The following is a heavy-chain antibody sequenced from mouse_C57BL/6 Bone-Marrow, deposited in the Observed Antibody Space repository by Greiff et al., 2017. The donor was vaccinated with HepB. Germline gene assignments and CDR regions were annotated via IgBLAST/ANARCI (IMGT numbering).Heavy chain of an antibody. CDR1: GYNFTSYT. V-gene: IGHV1-4*01. Sequence: VKVVESGAELARPGASVKMSCKASGYNFTSYTMHWVKHRPGQGLEWIGYINPSSGSTNYNQRFKDKATLTAAKSSSTAYMQLTSLTSEDSAFYYCARTSLYDDYDGGFAYWGRGTLVTVAA. D-gene: IGHD2-4*01. CDR3: ARTSLYDDYDGGFAY. J-gene: IGHJ3*01. CDR2: INPSSGST.